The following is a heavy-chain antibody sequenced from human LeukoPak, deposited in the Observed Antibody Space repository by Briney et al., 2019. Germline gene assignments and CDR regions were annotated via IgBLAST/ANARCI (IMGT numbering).Heavy chain of an antibody. Sequence: GASVKVSCKAPGGTFSSYAISWVRQAPGQGLEWMGRIIPILGITNYAQKFQGRVTITADKSTSTAYMELSSLRSEDTAVYYCARSRGTVVVPAAYFDYWGQGTLVTVSS. D-gene: IGHD2-2*01. CDR3: ARSRGTVVVPAAYFDY. CDR2: IIPILGIT. V-gene: IGHV1-69*04. J-gene: IGHJ4*02. CDR1: GGTFSSYA.